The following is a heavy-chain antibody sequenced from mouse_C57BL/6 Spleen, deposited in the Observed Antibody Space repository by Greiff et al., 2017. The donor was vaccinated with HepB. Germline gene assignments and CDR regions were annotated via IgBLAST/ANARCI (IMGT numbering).Heavy chain of an antibody. CDR1: GYAFSSYW. V-gene: IGHV1-80*01. CDR3: ARWDDVGYWYFDV. D-gene: IGHD4-1*01. J-gene: IGHJ1*03. CDR2: IYPGDGDT. Sequence: VKLMESGAELVKPGASVKISCKASGYAFSSYWMNWVKQRPGKGLEWIGQIYPGDGDTNYNGKFKGKATLTADKSSSTAYMQLSSLTSEDSAVYFCARWDDVGYWYFDVWGTGTTVTVSS.